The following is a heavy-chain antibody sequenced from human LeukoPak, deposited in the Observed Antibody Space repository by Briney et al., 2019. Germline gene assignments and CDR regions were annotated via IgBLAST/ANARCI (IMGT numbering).Heavy chain of an antibody. CDR3: ARAPLGYYFDY. J-gene: IGHJ4*02. V-gene: IGHV3-7*01. CDR1: GFTFSSIW. Sequence: GGSLSFSCAASGFTFSSIWLSWVAQAPGKGREGVANIKQDGSEKYYVDSVKGRFTISRDNAKNSLYLQMNSLRAEDTAVYYCARAPLGYYFDYWGQGTLVTVSS. CDR2: IKQDGSEK.